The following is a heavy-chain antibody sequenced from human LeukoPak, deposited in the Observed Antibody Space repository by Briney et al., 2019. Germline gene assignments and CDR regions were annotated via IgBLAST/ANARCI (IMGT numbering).Heavy chain of an antibody. CDR1: GFTFSSYD. V-gene: IGHV3-13*01. J-gene: IGHJ6*03. CDR3: ARDKNYYYMDV. CDR2: IGTAGDT. Sequence: GGSLRLSCAASGFTFSSYDMHWVRQATGKGLEWVSAIGTAGDTYYPGSVKGRFTISRESAKNSLYLQMNSLRAGDTAVYYCARDKNYYYMDVWGKGTTVTVSS.